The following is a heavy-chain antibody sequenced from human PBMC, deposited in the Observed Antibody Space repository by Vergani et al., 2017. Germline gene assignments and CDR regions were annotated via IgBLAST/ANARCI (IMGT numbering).Heavy chain of an antibody. CDR3: ARDSYYYDSSGYYFFVHYFDY. CDR1: GFTFSSYW. J-gene: IGHJ4*02. Sequence: EVQLVESGGGLVQPGGSLRLSCAASGFTFSSYWMSWVRQAPGKGLEWVANIKQDGSEKYYVDSVKGRFTISRDNAKKSLYLQMNSLRAEDTAVYYCARDSYYYDSSGYYFFVHYFDYGGQGTLVTVSS. D-gene: IGHD3-22*01. CDR2: IKQDGSEK. V-gene: IGHV3-7*01.